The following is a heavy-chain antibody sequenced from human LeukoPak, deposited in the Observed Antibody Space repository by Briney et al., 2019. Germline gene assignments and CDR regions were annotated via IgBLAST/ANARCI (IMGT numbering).Heavy chain of an antibody. V-gene: IGHV4-34*01. CDR2: INHSGST. D-gene: IGHD2-2*01. Sequence: SETLSLTCAVYGGSFSGYYWSWIRQPPGKGLEGIGEINHSGSTNYNPSLKSRVTISVDTSKNQFSLKLSSVTAADTAVYYCARADIVVVPAAIRYYFDYWGQGTLVTVSS. J-gene: IGHJ4*02. CDR3: ARADIVVVPAAIRYYFDY. CDR1: GGSFSGYY.